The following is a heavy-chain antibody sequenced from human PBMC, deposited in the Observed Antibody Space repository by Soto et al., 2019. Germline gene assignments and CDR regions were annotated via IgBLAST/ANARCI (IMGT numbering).Heavy chain of an antibody. CDR2: IYYSGST. Sequence: PSETLSLTCTVSGGSISSGGYYWSWIRQHPGKGLEWIGYIYYSGSTYFNPSLKSRLTISVDTSKNQFSLQLSSVTAADTAVYYCGGAGHSSSSEGTNWFDPWGQGTLVTVSS. J-gene: IGHJ5*02. D-gene: IGHD6-6*01. CDR1: GGSISSGGYY. V-gene: IGHV4-31*03. CDR3: GGAGHSSSSEGTNWFDP.